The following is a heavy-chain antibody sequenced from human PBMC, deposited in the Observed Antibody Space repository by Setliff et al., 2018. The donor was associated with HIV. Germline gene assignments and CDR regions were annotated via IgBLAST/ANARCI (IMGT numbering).Heavy chain of an antibody. Sequence: PSETLSLTCTVSGGSISSNSYYWTWIRQPAGKGLEWLGHIKDTGATNYSPSLKSRVTMSVDTSNKQFSLKLSSVTAADTAVYYCARRIIVGAISDVFDIWGQGTLVTVSS. CDR1: GGSISSNSYY. D-gene: IGHD1-26*01. V-gene: IGHV4-61*09. J-gene: IGHJ3*02. CDR2: IKDTGAT. CDR3: ARRIIVGAISDVFDI.